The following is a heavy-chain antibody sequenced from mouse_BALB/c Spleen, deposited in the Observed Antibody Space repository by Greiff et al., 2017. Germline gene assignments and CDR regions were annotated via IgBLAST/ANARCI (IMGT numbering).Heavy chain of an antibody. CDR1: GYTFTSYY. J-gene: IGHJ3*01. CDR3: TRSLYGNYWFAY. Sequence: QVQLQQSGAELVKPGASVTLSCKASGYTFTSYYMYWVKQRPVHGLEWIGAINPGNGGTNFNEKFKSKATLTVDKSSSTAYMQLSSLTSEDSAVYYCTRSLYGNYWFAYWGQGTLVTVSA. D-gene: IGHD2-1*01. CDR2: INPGNGGT. V-gene: IGHV1-53*01.